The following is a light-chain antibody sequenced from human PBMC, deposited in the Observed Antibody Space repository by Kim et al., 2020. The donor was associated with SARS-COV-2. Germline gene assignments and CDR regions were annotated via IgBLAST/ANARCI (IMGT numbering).Light chain of an antibody. V-gene: IGLV3-21*04. CDR2: YDS. CDR3: QVWDSSSDHPV. Sequence: QGKTARITCGGNNIGSKSVHWYQQKPGQAPVLVIYYDSDRPSGIPERFSGSNSGNTATLTISRVEAGDEADYYCQVWDSSSDHPVFGGGTKLTVL. J-gene: IGLJ2*01. CDR1: NIGSKS.